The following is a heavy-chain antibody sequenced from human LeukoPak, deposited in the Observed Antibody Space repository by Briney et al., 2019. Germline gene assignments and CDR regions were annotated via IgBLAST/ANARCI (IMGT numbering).Heavy chain of an antibody. CDR3: ARVYSSGWYLIPAKYYFDY. CDR2: IYYSGST. J-gene: IGHJ4*02. V-gene: IGHV4-59*01. D-gene: IGHD6-19*01. Sequence: SETLSLTCTVSGRSISSYYWSWIRQPPGKGLEWIGYIYYSGSTNYNPSLKSRVTISVDTSKNQYSLKLSSVTAADTAVYYCARVYSSGWYLIPAKYYFDYWGQGTLVTVSS. CDR1: GRSISSYY.